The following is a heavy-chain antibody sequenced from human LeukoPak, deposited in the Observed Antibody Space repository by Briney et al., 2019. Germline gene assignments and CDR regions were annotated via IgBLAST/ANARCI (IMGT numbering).Heavy chain of an antibody. J-gene: IGHJ4*02. V-gene: IGHV4-30-2*01. Sequence: PSQTLSLTCTVSGGSISSGYYWAWIRQPQGRGLEWIGSISQSGSTHYNPSLKSRVTISVDTSKNQFSLKLSSVTAADTAVYYCARVAPRPVYYFDYWGQGTLVTVSS. D-gene: IGHD6-6*01. CDR1: GGSISSGYY. CDR3: ARVAPRPVYYFDY. CDR2: ISQSGST.